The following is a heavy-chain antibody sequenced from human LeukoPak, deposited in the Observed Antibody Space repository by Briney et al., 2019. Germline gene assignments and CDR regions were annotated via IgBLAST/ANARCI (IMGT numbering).Heavy chain of an antibody. J-gene: IGHJ6*03. D-gene: IGHD1-1*01. CDR1: GFTFSTYT. Sequence: PGGSLRLSCAASGFTFSTYTMNWVRQAPGKGLECVSSISSRSSYIYYADSVKGRFTISRDNAKNSLYLQMNSLRAEDTAVYHCARGRLLEDRDYYYYYYMDVWGKGTTVTVSS. V-gene: IGHV3-21*01. CDR2: ISSRSSYI. CDR3: ARGRLLEDRDYYYYYYMDV.